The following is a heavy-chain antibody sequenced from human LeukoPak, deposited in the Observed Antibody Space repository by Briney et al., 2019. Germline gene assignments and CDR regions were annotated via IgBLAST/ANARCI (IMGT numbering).Heavy chain of an antibody. CDR2: ISGSGGST. J-gene: IGHJ4*02. CDR3: AKRGVVIRVFLVGFHKEAYYFDS. CDR1: GITLSNYG. V-gene: IGHV3-23*01. D-gene: IGHD3-10*01. Sequence: PGGSLRLSCEVSGITLSNYGMSWVRQAPGKGLEWVAGISGSGGSTNYADSVKGRFTISRDNPKNTLYLQMNSLRAEDTAVYFCAKRGVVIRVFLVGFHKEAYYFDSWGQGALVTVS.